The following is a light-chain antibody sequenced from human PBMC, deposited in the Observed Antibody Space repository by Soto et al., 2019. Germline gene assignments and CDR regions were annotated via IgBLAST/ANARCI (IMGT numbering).Light chain of an antibody. Sequence: DVVMTQSPLSLPATPGEPPSIACRSSQGLRHSAGNNYLDWYVQNPGQAPQLLTYWGSNRASGVPDRFSGSGSGTDFTLKISRVEAEDVGIYYCMQDQQSPITFGQGTRLEIK. V-gene: IGKV2-28*01. CDR3: MQDQQSPIT. J-gene: IGKJ5*01. CDR2: WGS. CDR1: QGLRHSAGNNY.